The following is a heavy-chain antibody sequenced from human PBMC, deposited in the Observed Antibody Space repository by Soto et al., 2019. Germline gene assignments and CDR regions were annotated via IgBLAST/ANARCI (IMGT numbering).Heavy chain of an antibody. CDR3: ARHDNYYGSGSYYSYNFDY. D-gene: IGHD3-10*01. J-gene: IGHJ4*02. CDR2: IDPSDSYT. CDR1: GYSFTSYW. V-gene: IGHV5-10-1*01. Sequence: GESLKISCKGSGYSFTSYWISWVRQMPGKGLEWMGRIDPSDSYTNYSPSFQGHVTISADESISTAYLQWSSLKASDTAMYYCARHDNYYGSGSYYSYNFDYWGQGTLVTVS.